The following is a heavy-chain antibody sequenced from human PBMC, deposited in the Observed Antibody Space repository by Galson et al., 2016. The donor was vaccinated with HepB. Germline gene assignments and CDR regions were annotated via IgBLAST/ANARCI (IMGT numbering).Heavy chain of an antibody. Sequence: SLRLSCAASGFTFHDYYMSWLRQAPGKGLEWLSYISSSGGNVYYADSLEGRFTVSRDNAKNSQFLQMSSLRVDDPAVYYCARDGRIGYNYGAIVYWGQGALVTVSS. CDR2: ISSSGGNV. CDR1: GFTFHDYY. CDR3: ARDGRIGYNYGAIVY. V-gene: IGHV3-11*01. D-gene: IGHD5-24*01. J-gene: IGHJ4*02.